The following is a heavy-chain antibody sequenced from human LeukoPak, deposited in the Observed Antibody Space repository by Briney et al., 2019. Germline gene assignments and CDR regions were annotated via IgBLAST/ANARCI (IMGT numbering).Heavy chain of an antibody. V-gene: IGHV3-13*01. J-gene: IGHJ5*02. CDR1: GFIFSNYY. CDR2: IVTGGDG. Sequence: GSLRLSCAASGFIFSNYYMHWVRHPKGKGLEWVATIVTGGDGYYPASVKGRFTISRENAKSSLYLQMNSLRVEDTAMYFCARDFGNGFGELLTWGQGILVTVSS. CDR3: ARDFGNGFGELLT. D-gene: IGHD3-10*01.